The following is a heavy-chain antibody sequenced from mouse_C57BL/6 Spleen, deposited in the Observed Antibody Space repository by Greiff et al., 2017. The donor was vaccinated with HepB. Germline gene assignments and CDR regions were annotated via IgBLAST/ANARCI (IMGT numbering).Heavy chain of an antibody. CDR2: ISYDGSN. J-gene: IGHJ1*03. D-gene: IGHD1-1*01. Sequence: DVKLQESGPGLVKPSQSLSLTCSVTGYSITSGYYWNWIRQFPGNKLEWMGYISYDGSNNYNPSLKNRISITRDTSKNQFFLKLNSVTTEDTATYYCARVTTVVGYWYFDVWGTGTTVTVSS. CDR3: ARVTTVVGYWYFDV. V-gene: IGHV3-6*01. CDR1: GYSITSGYY.